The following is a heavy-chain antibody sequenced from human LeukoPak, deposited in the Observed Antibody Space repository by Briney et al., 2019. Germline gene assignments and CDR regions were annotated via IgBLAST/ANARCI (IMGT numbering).Heavy chain of an antibody. CDR2: FDPEDGET. CDR3: ATGSLWFGDLGNV. Sequence: GASVKVSCKVSGYTLTEXSXXXXRXXXXKGXXWXGGFDPEDGETIYAQKFQGRVTMTEDTSTDTAYMELSSLRSEDTAVYYCATGSLWFGDLGNVWGQGTTVTVSS. V-gene: IGHV1-24*01. CDR1: GYTLTEXS. J-gene: IGHJ6*02. D-gene: IGHD3-10*01.